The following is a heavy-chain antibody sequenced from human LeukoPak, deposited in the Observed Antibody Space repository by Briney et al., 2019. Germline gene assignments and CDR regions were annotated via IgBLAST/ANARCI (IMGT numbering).Heavy chain of an antibody. D-gene: IGHD2-2*01. CDR3: ARVVVPAGIDY. J-gene: IGHJ4*02. CDR2: IYYSGST. CDR1: GGSISSGDYY. V-gene: IGHV4-30-4*01. Sequence: SETLSLTCTVSGGSISSGDYYWSWIRQPPGKGLEWIGYIYYSGSTYYNPSLKSRVTISVDTSKNQFSLKLSSVTAADTAVYYCARVVVPAGIDYWGQGTLVTVSS.